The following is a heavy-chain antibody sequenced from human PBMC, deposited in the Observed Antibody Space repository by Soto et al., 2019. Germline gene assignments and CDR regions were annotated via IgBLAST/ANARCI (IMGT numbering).Heavy chain of an antibody. V-gene: IGHV4-34*01. CDR2: INHSGST. Sequence: SETLSLTCAVYGGSFSGYYWSWIRQPPGKGLEWIGEINHSGSTNYNPSLKSRVTISVDTSKNQFSLKLSSVTAADTAVYYCARESRYDYIWGSYRYGPKYFQHWGQGTLVTVSS. J-gene: IGHJ1*01. CDR3: ARESRYDYIWGSYRYGPKYFQH. D-gene: IGHD3-16*02. CDR1: GGSFSGYY.